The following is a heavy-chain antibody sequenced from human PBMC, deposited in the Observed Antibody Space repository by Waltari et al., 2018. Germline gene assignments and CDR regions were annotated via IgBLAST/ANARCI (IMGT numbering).Heavy chain of an antibody. V-gene: IGHV3-7*01. D-gene: IGHD3-22*01. J-gene: IGHJ3*02. CDR2: IKQDGSEK. Sequence: EVQLVESGGGLVQPGGSLRLSCAASGFTFSSYWMSWVSQAPGKGLGWVANIKQDGSEKYYVDSVKGRFTISRDNAKNSLYLQMNSLRAEDTAVYYCARDPFHYDSSGYYPGDAFDIWGQGTMVTVSS. CDR3: ARDPFHYDSSGYYPGDAFDI. CDR1: GFTFSSYW.